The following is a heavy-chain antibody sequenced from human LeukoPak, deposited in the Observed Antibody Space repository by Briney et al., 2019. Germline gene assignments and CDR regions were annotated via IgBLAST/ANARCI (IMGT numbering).Heavy chain of an antibody. CDR1: GYTFTSYG. CDR3: ARVWGDYYDSLRAFDI. Sequence: ASVKVSCKASGYTFTSYGISWVRQAPGQGLERMGWISAYNGNTNYAQKLQGRVTMTTDTSTSTAYMELRSLRSDDTAVYYCARVWGDYYDSLRAFDIWGQGTMVTVSS. J-gene: IGHJ3*02. D-gene: IGHD3-22*01. V-gene: IGHV1-18*01. CDR2: ISAYNGNT.